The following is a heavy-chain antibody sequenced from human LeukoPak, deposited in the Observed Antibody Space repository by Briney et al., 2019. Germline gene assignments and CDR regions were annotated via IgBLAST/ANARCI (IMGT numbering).Heavy chain of an antibody. CDR1: GYTFTSYG. D-gene: IGHD2-15*01. Sequence: ASLKVSCKASGYTFTSYGISWVRQAPGQGREWMGWISAYNGNTNYAQKLQGRVTMTTDTSTSTAYMELRSLRSDDTAVYYCARDRLLVVVAATLDYWGQGTLVTVSS. V-gene: IGHV1-18*01. CDR2: ISAYNGNT. CDR3: ARDRLLVVVAATLDY. J-gene: IGHJ4*02.